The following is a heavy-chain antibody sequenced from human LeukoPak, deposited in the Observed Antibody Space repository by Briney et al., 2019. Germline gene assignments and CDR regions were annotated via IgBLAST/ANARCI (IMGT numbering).Heavy chain of an antibody. Sequence: PGGSLRLSCAASGFTFSSYGVHWVRQAPGKGLEWVAVIWYGGSNKYYADSVKGRFTISRDNSKNTLYLQMNSLRAEDTAVYYCAKDRGAFTTGTTPDYWGQGTLVTVSS. D-gene: IGHD1-1*01. V-gene: IGHV3-30*02. CDR1: GFTFSSYG. J-gene: IGHJ4*02. CDR3: AKDRGAFTTGTTPDY. CDR2: IWYGGSNK.